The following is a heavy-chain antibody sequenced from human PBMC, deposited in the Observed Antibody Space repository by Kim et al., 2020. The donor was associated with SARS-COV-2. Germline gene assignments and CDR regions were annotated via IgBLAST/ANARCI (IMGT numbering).Heavy chain of an antibody. J-gene: IGHJ6*02. CDR3: ARGGNYAMNV. CDR2: TYYRSRWYN. D-gene: IGHD1-26*01. Sequence: SQTLSLTCAISGDSGSSTSAGWNWIRQSPSRGLEWLGRTYYRSRWYNEYAVSVKSRIIVDPDTSKKQFSLQLNSVTPEDTAIYYCARGGNYAMNVWGQGTTVTVS. CDR1: GDSGSSTSAG. V-gene: IGHV6-1*01.